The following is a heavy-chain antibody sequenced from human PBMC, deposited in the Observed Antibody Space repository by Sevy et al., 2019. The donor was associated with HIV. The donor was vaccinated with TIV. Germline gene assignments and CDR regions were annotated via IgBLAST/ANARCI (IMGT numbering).Heavy chain of an antibody. J-gene: IGHJ4*02. D-gene: IGHD3-16*01. CDR3: ARLGGTKAYYFDY. CDR1: GYSFTSYW. CDR2: IYPGDSDT. V-gene: IGHV5-51*01. Sequence: GESLKISCKGSGYSFTSYWIGWVRQMPGKGLEWMGIIYPGDSDTRHSPSFQGQVTISADKSISTPYLQWSSLKAPDTCTYYCARLGGTKAYYFDYWGQGTLVTVSS.